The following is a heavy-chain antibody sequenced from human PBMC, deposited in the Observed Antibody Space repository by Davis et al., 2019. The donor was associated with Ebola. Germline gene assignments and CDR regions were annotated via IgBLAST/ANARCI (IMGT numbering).Heavy chain of an antibody. Sequence: GGSLRLSCAASGLTFSSYWMSWVRQAPGKGLEWVANIKQDGSEKYYVDSVKGRFTISRDNAKNTLYLQMNSLRAEDTAVYYCARALVPAAIWDWDYGMDVWGQGTTVTVSS. CDR3: ARALVPAAIWDWDYGMDV. CDR2: IKQDGSEK. D-gene: IGHD2-2*01. V-gene: IGHV3-7*01. J-gene: IGHJ6*02. CDR1: GLTFSSYW.